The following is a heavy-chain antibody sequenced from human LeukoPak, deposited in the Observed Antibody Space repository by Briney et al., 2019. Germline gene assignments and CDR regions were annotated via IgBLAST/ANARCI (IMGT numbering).Heavy chain of an antibody. J-gene: IGHJ4*02. CDR2: IYYTET. CDR1: GGSVSDYY. V-gene: IGHV4-59*02. D-gene: IGHD7-27*01. Sequence: SETLSLTCTVSGGSVSDYYWSWIRQSPGKGLEWIGYIYYTETSYNPSLKGRVTISADTSKNQFSLKLYSVTAADTAVYYCATRKLGNDYWGQGILVTVSS. CDR3: ATRKLGNDY.